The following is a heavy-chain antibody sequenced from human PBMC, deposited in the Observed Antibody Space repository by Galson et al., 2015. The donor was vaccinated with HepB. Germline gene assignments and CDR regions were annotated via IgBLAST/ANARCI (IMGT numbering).Heavy chain of an antibody. J-gene: IGHJ5*02. Sequence: SVKVSCKASGYTFTSYGISWVRQAPGQGLEWMGWISAYNGNTNYAQKLQGRVTMTTDTSTSTAYMELRSLRSDDTAVYYCAREKASITLVRDTNWFDPWGQGTLVTVSS. V-gene: IGHV1-18*04. CDR2: ISAYNGNT. CDR3: AREKASITLVRDTNWFDP. CDR1: GYTFTSYG. D-gene: IGHD3-10*01.